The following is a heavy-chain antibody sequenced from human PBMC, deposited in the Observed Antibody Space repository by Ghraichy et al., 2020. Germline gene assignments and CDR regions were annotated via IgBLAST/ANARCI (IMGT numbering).Heavy chain of an antibody. D-gene: IGHD3-10*01. CDR1: GGSISSYY. CDR2: IYYSGST. CDR3: ARESGNGMDV. V-gene: IGHV4-59*01. Sequence: SQTLSLTCTVSGGSISSYYWSWIRQPPGKGLEWIGYIYYSGSTNYNPSLKSRVTISVDTSKNQFSLKLSSVTAADTAVYYCARESGNGMDVWGQGTTVTVSS. J-gene: IGHJ6*02.